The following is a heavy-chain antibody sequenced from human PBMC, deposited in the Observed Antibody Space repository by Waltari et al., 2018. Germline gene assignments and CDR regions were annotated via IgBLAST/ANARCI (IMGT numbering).Heavy chain of an antibody. CDR1: GGSIDSVSSY. CDR3: ARGPLLSKVDY. V-gene: IGHV4-61*02. CDR2: IYTSGST. D-gene: IGHD1-26*01. Sequence: QVQLQESGPGLVKPSQTLSLTCTVSGGSIDSVSSYWSWIRQPAGKGLEWIGRIYTSGSTNYNPSLKSRVTISVDTSKNQFSLNLSSVTAADTAVYYCARGPLLSKVDYWGQGTLVTVSS. J-gene: IGHJ4*02.